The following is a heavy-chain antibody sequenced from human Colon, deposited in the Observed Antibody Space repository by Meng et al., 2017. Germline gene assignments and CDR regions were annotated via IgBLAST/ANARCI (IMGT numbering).Heavy chain of an antibody. CDR3: LRGSGGSV. CDR2: IYYSGST. J-gene: IGHJ1*01. V-gene: IGHV4-39*07. CDR1: GGSISRSSYY. D-gene: IGHD3-10*01. Sequence: QVQLQESGPGLVKPSETLSLTCTFSGGSISRSSYYWGWIRQPPGKGLEWIGNIYYSGSTYYNPSLKSRVSMSIDKSKNQFSLKLTSVTAADTAVYHCLRGSGGSVWGQGTLVTVSS.